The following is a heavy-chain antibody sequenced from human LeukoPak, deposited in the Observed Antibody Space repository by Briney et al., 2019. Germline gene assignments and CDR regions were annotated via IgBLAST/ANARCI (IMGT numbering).Heavy chain of an antibody. D-gene: IGHD3-10*01. Sequence: PSETLSLTCAVYGGSFSGYYWSWIRQPPGKGLEWIGEINHSGSTNYNPSLKSRVTISVDTSKNQFSLKLSSVTAADTAVYYCARGVLGFGEFEPHPQNFDYWGQGTLVTVSS. CDR2: INHSGST. CDR3: ARGVLGFGEFEPHPQNFDY. V-gene: IGHV4-34*01. J-gene: IGHJ4*02. CDR1: GGSFSGYY.